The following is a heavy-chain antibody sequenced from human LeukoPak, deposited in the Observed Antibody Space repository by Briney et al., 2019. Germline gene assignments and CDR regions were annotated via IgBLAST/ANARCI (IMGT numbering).Heavy chain of an antibody. CDR2: VSGRDTST. CDR3: AKWGDYDVLTGYYDSDY. V-gene: IGHV3-23*01. CDR1: GFTFSNYA. Sequence: GGSLRLSCAASGFTFSNYAMSWVRQAPGKGLEWVSAVSGRDTSTYYTDSVKGRFTISRDNSKNTLYLQMNSLSAEDTAIYYCAKWGDYDVLTGYYDSDYWGQGALVTVSS. D-gene: IGHD3-9*01. J-gene: IGHJ4*02.